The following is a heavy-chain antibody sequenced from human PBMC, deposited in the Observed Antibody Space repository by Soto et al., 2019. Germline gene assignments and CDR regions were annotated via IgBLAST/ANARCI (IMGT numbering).Heavy chain of an antibody. J-gene: IGHJ4*02. CDR1: GGTFSSYL. CDR2: IIPIFGTA. D-gene: IGHD3-22*01. Sequence: SVKVSCKASGGTFSSYLSSWVRQAPGQGLEWMGGIIPIFGTAKCAQKFQGRVTMTADESKSTAYMELSSLRSEDTAVYYCARETPHYDGSGLDYWGQGTLVTVSS. CDR3: ARETPHYDGSGLDY. V-gene: IGHV1-69*13.